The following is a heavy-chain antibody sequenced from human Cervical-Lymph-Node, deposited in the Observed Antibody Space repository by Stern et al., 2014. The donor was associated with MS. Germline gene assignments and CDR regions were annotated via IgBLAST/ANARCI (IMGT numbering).Heavy chain of an antibody. V-gene: IGHV1-58*01. CDR3: AATSHVGYFDY. CDR2: IVVGSGNT. CDR1: GFTFTSSA. J-gene: IGHJ4*02. D-gene: IGHD1-26*01. Sequence: QLVESGPEVKKPGTSVKVSCKASGFTFTSSAVQWVRQARGQSLEWIGWIVVGSGNTNYAQKFQERVTITRDMSTSTAYMELSSLRSEDTAVYYCAATSHVGYFDYWGQGTLVTVSS.